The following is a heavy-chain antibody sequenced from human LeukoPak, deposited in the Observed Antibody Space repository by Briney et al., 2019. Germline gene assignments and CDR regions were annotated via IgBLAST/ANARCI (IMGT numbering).Heavy chain of an antibody. CDR1: AFTFSSYA. CDR3: ARGGGDPSKYYYYYMDV. V-gene: IGHV3-30*04. CDR2: ISYDGSNK. Sequence: GGSLRLSCAASAFTFSSYAMHWVRQAPRKGLEWVAVISYDGSNKYYADSVKGRFTISRDNSKNTLYLQMHSLRPEDTAVYYCARGGGDPSKYYYYYMDVWGKGTTVTVSS. J-gene: IGHJ6*03. D-gene: IGHD2-21*02.